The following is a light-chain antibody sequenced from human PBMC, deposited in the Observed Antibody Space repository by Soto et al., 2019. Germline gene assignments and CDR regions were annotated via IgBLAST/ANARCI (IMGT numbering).Light chain of an antibody. J-gene: IGLJ1*01. CDR3: AAWDDSLTGYV. V-gene: IGLV1-47*01. CDR1: SSNIGSNF. CDR2: RNN. Sequence: QSVLTQPPSASGTPGQRVTISCSGSSSNIGSNFLYWYQQVPGTAPKLLVNRNNKRPSGVPDRFSGSKSGTAAPLAISGLRSEDEADYYCAAWDDSLTGYVFGSGTKATVL.